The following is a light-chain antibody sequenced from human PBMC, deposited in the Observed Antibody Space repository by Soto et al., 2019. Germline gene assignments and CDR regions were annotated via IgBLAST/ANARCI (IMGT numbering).Light chain of an antibody. CDR3: SSYSSVTTLWV. CDR1: SSDVGGYNY. CDR2: EVS. Sequence: QSALTQPASVSGSPGQSITISCTGTSSDVGGYNYVSWYQQHPGKAPKLIIYEVSNRPSGVSNRFSGSKSGNTASLTVSGLQAEVEADYYCSSYSSVTTLWVFGGGTKVTVL. V-gene: IGLV2-14*01. J-gene: IGLJ3*02.